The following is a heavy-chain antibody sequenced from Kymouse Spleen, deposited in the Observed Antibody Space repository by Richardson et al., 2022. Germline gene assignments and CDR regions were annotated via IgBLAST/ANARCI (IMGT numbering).Heavy chain of an antibody. Sequence: QVQLQQWGAGLLKPSETLSLTCAVYGGSFSGYYWSWIRQPPGKGLEWIGEINHSGSTNYNPSLKSRVTISVDTSKNQFSLKLSSVTAADTAVYYCARGLSSIAALNWFDPWGQGTLVTVSS. CDR2: INHSGST. CDR3: ARGLSSIAALNWFDP. D-gene: IGHD6-6*01. V-gene: IGHV4-34*01. CDR1: GGSFSGYY. J-gene: IGHJ5*02.